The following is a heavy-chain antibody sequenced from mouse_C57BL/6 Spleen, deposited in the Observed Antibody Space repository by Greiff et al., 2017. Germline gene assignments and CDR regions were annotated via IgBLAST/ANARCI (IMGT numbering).Heavy chain of an antibody. CDR2: IDPSDSET. CDR1: GYTFTSYW. V-gene: IGHV1-52*01. Sequence: VQLQQPGAELVRPGSSVKLSCKASGYTFTSYWMHWVKQRPIQGLEWIGNIDPSDSETHYNQKFKDKATLTVDKSSSTAYMQLSSLTSESSAVYYCARELLRPWFAYWGQGTLLTVSA. CDR3: ARELLRPWFAY. J-gene: IGHJ3*01. D-gene: IGHD1-2*01.